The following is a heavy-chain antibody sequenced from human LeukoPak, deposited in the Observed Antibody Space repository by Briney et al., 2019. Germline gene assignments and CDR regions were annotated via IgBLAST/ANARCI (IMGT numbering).Heavy chain of an antibody. CDR2: INPNSGGT. Sequence: ATVKVSCKASGYTFTGYYMHWVRQAPGQGLEWMGWINPNSGGTNYAQKFQGRVTMTRDTSISTAYMELSRLRSDDTAVYYCARDVKQNRAFDIWGQGTMVTVSS. J-gene: IGHJ3*02. D-gene: IGHD2/OR15-2a*01. CDR1: GYTFTGYY. V-gene: IGHV1-2*02. CDR3: ARDVKQNRAFDI.